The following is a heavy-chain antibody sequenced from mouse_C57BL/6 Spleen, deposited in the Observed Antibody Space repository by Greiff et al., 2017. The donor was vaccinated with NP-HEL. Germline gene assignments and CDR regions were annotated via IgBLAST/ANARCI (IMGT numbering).Heavy chain of an antibody. J-gene: IGHJ4*01. CDR3: VRGDGGMDY. CDR2: IRSKSNNYAT. Sequence: EVQLVESGGGLVQPKGSLKLSCAASAFSFNTYAMNWVRQAPGKGLEWVARIRSKSNNYATYYADSVKDRFTISRDDSESMLYLQMNNLKTEDTAMYYCVRGDGGMDYWGQGTSVTVSS. D-gene: IGHD3-3*01. CDR1: AFSFNTYA. V-gene: IGHV10-1*01.